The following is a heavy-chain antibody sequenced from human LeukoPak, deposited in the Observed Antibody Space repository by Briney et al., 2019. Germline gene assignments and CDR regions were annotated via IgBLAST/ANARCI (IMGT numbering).Heavy chain of an antibody. Sequence: SGGCLRLSCAASGFTFSSYWMSWVRQAPGKGLEWVANIKQDGSEKYYVDSVKGRFTISRDNAKNSLYLQMNSLRAEGTAVYCCAKVASTHMSNAYDIWGQGTMVTVSS. CDR1: GFTFSSYW. V-gene: IGHV3-7*01. CDR3: AKVASTHMSNAYDI. J-gene: IGHJ3*02. D-gene: IGHD2-21*01. CDR2: IKQDGSEK.